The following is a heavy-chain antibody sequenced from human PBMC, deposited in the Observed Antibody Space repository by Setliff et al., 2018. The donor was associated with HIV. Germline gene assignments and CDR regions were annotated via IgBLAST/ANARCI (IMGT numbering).Heavy chain of an antibody. CDR3: ARLGRAIDDGGSSLRLDF. CDR1: DDSFSNYD. Sequence: SETLSLTCVVSDDSFSNYDWTWIRQSPGKALEWIGYISSSGTTTYNPSLRSRVTISIETSNTRFSLWLRSATAADTATYSCARLGRAIDDGGSSLRLDFWGQGMLVTVSS. J-gene: IGHJ4*02. V-gene: IGHV4-4*09. CDR2: ISSSGTT. D-gene: IGHD2-21*01.